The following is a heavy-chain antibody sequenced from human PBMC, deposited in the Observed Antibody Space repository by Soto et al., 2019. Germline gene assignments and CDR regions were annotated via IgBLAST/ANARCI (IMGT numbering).Heavy chain of an antibody. J-gene: IGHJ4*02. CDR3: ARNGAYYDSSGFPSDFFDY. CDR1: GYTFTSYA. D-gene: IGHD3-22*01. Sequence: GASVKVSCKSSGYTFTSYAMHWVRQAPGQRLEWMGWINAGNGNTKYSQDFQGRVSITTDTSASTTYMELSSLRSEDTAVYYCARNGAYYDSSGFPSDFFDYWGQGTLVTVSS. V-gene: IGHV1-3*01. CDR2: INAGNGNT.